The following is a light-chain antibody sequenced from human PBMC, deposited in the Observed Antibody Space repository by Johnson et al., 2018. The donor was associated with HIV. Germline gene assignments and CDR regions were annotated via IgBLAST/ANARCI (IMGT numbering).Light chain of an antibody. Sequence: QSVLTQPPSVSAAPGQKVTISCSGSSSNIGNNYVSWYQQLPGTAPKLLIYENNKRPSGIPDRSSGSKSGTSATLGVTGLQTGDEADYFCGTWERSLSSYVFGTGTKVTVL. CDR1: SSNIGNNY. J-gene: IGLJ1*01. CDR2: ENN. CDR3: GTWERSLSSYV. V-gene: IGLV1-51*01.